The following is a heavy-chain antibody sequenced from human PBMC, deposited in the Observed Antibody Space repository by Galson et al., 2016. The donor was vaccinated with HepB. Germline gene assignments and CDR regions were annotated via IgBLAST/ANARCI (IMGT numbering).Heavy chain of an antibody. CDR1: GRTFSSYA. CDR2: FIPIFGAP. V-gene: IGHV1-69*05. D-gene: IGHD3-16*01. J-gene: IGHJ3*01. CDR3: ARFSDDVWGSEADAFDV. Sequence: SVKVSCKASGRTFSSYAIGWVRQAPGQGLEWMGGFIPIFGAPKYVQKFQDRVTMTTDASTRTAYMELRSLRSDDTAVYYCARFSDDVWGSEADAFDVWGQGTMITVSS.